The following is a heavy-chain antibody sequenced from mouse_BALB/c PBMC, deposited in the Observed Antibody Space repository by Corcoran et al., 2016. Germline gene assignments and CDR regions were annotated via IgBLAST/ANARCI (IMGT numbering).Heavy chain of an antibody. J-gene: IGHJ1*01. V-gene: IGHV14-3*02. CDR3: AKLYWYFYV. CDR1: GVNIKDSD. Sequence: EVQLQQSGAELVKPGASVKLSCTASGVNIKDSDMDWVKQRPEQGLEWIGRIGPANGNTKYDPKCQGKATMTADTSPHTADLQLSSPTSEDTAVYHCAKLYWYFYVWDAGTTV. CDR2: IGPANGNT.